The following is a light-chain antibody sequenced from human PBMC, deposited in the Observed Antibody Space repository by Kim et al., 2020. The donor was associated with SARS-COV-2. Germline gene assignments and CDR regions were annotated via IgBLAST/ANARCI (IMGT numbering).Light chain of an antibody. CDR3: QQYGSSLRT. CDR1: QSVSSSY. CDR2: GAS. J-gene: IGKJ1*01. Sequence: APGEGATLSCRASQSVSSSYLAWYQQKPGQAPRLLIYGASSRATGIPDRFSGSGSGTDFTLTISRLGPEDFAVYYCQQYGSSLRTFGQGTKVDIK. V-gene: IGKV3-20*01.